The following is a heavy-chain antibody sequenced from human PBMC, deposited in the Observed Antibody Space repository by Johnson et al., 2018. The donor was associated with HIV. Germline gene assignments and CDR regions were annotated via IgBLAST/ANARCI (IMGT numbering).Heavy chain of an antibody. CDR2: IYIGGTT. J-gene: IGHJ3*01. V-gene: IGHV3-66*03. D-gene: IGHD1-1*01. CDR1: GFTVSSNY. CDR3: ANPTGSDAFDV. Sequence: VQLVESGGGLIQPGGSLRLSCAASGFTVSSNYMSWVRQAPGKGLEWVSVIYIGGTTYYAASVKGRFTISRDNSKNTLYLQMNSLRAEDTAVYYCANPTGSDAFDVWGQGTVVTVSS.